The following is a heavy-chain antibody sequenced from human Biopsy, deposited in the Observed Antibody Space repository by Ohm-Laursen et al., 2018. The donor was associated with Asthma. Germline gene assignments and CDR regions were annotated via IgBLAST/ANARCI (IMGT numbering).Heavy chain of an antibody. V-gene: IGHV1-18*01. CDR2: ISVYNGNT. CDR1: GYTFKSAG. Sequence: ASVKVSCKTSGYTFKSAGIPWVRQAPGQGLEWMGWISVYNGNTKVAQKLQDRVTMITDTSTSTAYMELRSLRSDDTAVYFCARAVDYSHYYGIDVWGQGTTVTVS. CDR3: ARAVDYSHYYGIDV. J-gene: IGHJ6*02. D-gene: IGHD3-10*01.